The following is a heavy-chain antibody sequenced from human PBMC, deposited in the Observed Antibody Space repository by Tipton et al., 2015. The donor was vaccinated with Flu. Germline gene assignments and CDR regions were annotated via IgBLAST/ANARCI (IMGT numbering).Heavy chain of an antibody. J-gene: IGHJ4*02. CDR2: ARFEGNSYWT. CDR3: TTNRDGSHWFDY. Sequence: SLRLSCSASGFSLSDHHMDWVRQAPGKGLEWVGRARFEGNSYWTTYAASVKGRFTISRDDSKNSLYLQMNSLKTEDTAVYYCTTNRDGSHWFDYWGQGTLVTVSS. CDR1: GFSLSDHH. V-gene: IGHV3-72*01. D-gene: IGHD5-24*01.